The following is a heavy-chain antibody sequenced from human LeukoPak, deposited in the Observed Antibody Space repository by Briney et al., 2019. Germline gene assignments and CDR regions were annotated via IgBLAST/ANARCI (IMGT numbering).Heavy chain of an antibody. V-gene: IGHV3-74*01. J-gene: IGHJ4*02. D-gene: IGHD6-19*01. CDR2: INSDGSST. Sequence: PGGSLGLSCAASGFTFSSYWMHWVRQAPGKGLVWVSRINSDGSSTSYADSVKGRFTISRDNAKNTLYLQMNSLRAEDTAVYYCARWYSSGWFTGGDYFDYWGQGTLVTVSS. CDR3: ARWYSSGWFTGGDYFDY. CDR1: GFTFSSYW.